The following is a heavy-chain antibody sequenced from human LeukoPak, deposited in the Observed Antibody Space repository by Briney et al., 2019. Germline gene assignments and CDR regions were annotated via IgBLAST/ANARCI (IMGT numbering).Heavy chain of an antibody. CDR3: VRGSPVWEI. D-gene: IGHD1-26*01. J-gene: IGHJ4*02. CDR1: GFTVSNYY. CDR2: IKQDGSEK. Sequence: GGSLRLSCSASGFTVSNYYMTWVRQAPGKAREWVAFIKQDGSEKAYVDSVKGRFTISRDNAKNSLYLQMDSLRAEDTAIYYCVRGSPVWEIWGQGALVTVSS. V-gene: IGHV3-7*01.